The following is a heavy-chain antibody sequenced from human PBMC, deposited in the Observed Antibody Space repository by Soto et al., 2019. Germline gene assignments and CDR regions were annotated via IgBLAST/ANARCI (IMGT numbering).Heavy chain of an antibody. Sequence: PGGSLRLSCAASGFTFSSYGMHWVRKAPGKGLEWVAVISYDGSNKYYADSVKGRFTISRDNSKNTLYLQMNSLRAEDTAVYYCAKDRRARGTSSSSLGYWGQGTLVTVSS. D-gene: IGHD6-6*01. CDR2: ISYDGSNK. J-gene: IGHJ4*02. V-gene: IGHV3-30*18. CDR1: GFTFSSYG. CDR3: AKDRRARGTSSSSLGY.